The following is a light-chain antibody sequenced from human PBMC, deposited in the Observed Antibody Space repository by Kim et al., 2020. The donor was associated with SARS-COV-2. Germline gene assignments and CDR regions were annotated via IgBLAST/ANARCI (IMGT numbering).Light chain of an antibody. CDR1: NIGSKN. V-gene: IGLV3-9*01. CDR2: RDS. CDR3: QVWDSSSYV. J-gene: IGLJ1*01. Sequence: VALGQTARITCGGNNIGSKNLHWYQQKPGQAPVLVIYRDSNRPSGIPERFSGSNSGNTATLTISRAQAGDEADYYCQVWDSSSYVFGTGTKVTVL.